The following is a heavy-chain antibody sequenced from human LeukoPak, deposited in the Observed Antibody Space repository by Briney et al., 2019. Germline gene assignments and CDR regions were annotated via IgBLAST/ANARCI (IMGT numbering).Heavy chain of an antibody. CDR1: GYTFTGYY. J-gene: IGHJ4*02. D-gene: IGHD1-26*01. Sequence: GASVKVSCKASGYTFTGYYMHWVRQAPGQGLEWMGWINPNSGGTNYAQKFQGRVTMTRDTSISTAYMELRSLRSDDTAVYYCASLLYSGSYIRPYYFDYWGQGTLVTVSS. CDR3: ASLLYSGSYIRPYYFDY. V-gene: IGHV1-2*02. CDR2: INPNSGGT.